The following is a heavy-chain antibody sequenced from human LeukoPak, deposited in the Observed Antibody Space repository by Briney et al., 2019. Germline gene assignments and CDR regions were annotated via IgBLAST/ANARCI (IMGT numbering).Heavy chain of an antibody. CDR2: FDRKNGDT. Sequence: ASVKVPCKVSGFTLADLSMHWVRQAPGKGLEWVGGFDRKNGDTIYAQRFRGRVTLTEYTSTGTAYMDLSSLSADDTAVYYCATGVFCATTTCPGYQHYYYFMDVWGKGTTVTVSS. D-gene: IGHD2-2*01. J-gene: IGHJ6*03. V-gene: IGHV1-24*01. CDR3: ATGVFCATTTCPGYQHYYYFMDV. CDR1: GFTLADLS.